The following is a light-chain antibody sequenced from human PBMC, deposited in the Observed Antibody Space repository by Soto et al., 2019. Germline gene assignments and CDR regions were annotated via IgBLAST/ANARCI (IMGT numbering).Light chain of an antibody. V-gene: IGKV1-8*01. Sequence: AIRMTQSPSSRSSSTLYIFTITLRASQGISSYLAWYQQKPGKAPKLLIYAASTLQSGVPSRFSGSGSGTDFTLTISCLQSEDFATYYCQQYYSYPITFGQGTRLEIK. J-gene: IGKJ5*01. CDR3: QQYYSYPIT. CDR2: AAS. CDR1: QGISSY.